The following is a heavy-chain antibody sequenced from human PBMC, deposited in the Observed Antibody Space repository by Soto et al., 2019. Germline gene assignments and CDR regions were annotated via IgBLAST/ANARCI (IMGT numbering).Heavy chain of an antibody. D-gene: IGHD3-3*01. CDR1: EFIFSSDG. V-gene: IGHV3-30*03. Sequence: GVSLRLSFVVSEFIFSSDGMHWVRHAPGKGLEWVAAISYHGNDKYYADSVKGRFTVSRDNSNNILYLQMSGLRAEDTAVYYYARSKQNYDFSSSFGVVDYSSQGTLLTISS. CDR2: ISYHGNDK. CDR3: ARSKQNYDFSSSFGVVDY. J-gene: IGHJ4*02.